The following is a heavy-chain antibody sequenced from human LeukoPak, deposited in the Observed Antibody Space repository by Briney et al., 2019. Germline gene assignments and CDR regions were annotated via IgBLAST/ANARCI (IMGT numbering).Heavy chain of an antibody. V-gene: IGHV3-30*18. CDR1: GFIFSSYG. D-gene: IGHD1-7*01. J-gene: IGHJ5*02. CDR3: AKDRGTVFLNYFDP. Sequence: PGRSLRLSCAASGFIFSSYGMHWVRQAPGKGLEWVAIISCDGRHKYFADSVKGRFTISRDNSKNTLYLEMNSLRAEDTAVYYCAKDRGTVFLNYFDPWGQGTPVTVSS. CDR2: ISCDGRHK.